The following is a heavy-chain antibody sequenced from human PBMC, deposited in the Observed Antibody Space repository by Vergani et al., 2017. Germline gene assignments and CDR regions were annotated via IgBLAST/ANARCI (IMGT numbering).Heavy chain of an antibody. CDR1: GFTFSSYG. J-gene: IGHJ4*02. Sequence: VQLVESGGGVVQPGRSLRLSCAASGFTFSSYGMHWVRQAPGKGLEWVAVIWYDGSNKYYADSVKGRFTISRDNSKNTLYLQMNSLRAEDTAVYYCALAMARGIAARPFYYWGQGTLVTVSS. V-gene: IGHV3-33*01. D-gene: IGHD6-6*01. CDR3: ALAMARGIAARPFYY. CDR2: IWYDGSNK.